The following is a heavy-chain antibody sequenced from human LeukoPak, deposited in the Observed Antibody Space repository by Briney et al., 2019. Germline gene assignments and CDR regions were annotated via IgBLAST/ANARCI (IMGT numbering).Heavy chain of an antibody. CDR3: ARDFARTGDYHHFDC. V-gene: IGHV3-21*01. J-gene: IGHJ4*02. D-gene: IGHD7-27*01. CDR2: VIVPTGSM. Sequence: GGSLRLSCAASGFTFAAYSMNWVRQAPGKGLEWVSSVIVPTGSMYYGDSVKGRFTISRDNAMNSLYLQMSSLRAEDTAVYYCARDFARTGDYHHFDCWGQGTLVIVSS. CDR1: GFTFAAYS.